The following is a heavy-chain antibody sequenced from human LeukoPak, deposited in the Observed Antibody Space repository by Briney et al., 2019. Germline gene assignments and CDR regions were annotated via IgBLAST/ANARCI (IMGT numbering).Heavy chain of an antibody. CDR3: CTEGDDIAEAWFDF. CDR1: GFSFSGAW. V-gene: IGHV3-15*01. Sequence: PGGSLRLSCAASGFSFSGAWMSWVRQAPGKGLEWVGRIKSEDDGGTTDYAAPVKGRFTISRDDSKNTLYLQMNSLKTEDTAMYYCCTEGDDIAEAWFDFWGQGTLVTVSS. CDR2: IKSEDDGGTT. J-gene: IGHJ4*02. D-gene: IGHD6-19*01.